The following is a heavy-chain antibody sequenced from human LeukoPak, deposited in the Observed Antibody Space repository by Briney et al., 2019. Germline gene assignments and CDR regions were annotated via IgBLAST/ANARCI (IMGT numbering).Heavy chain of an antibody. CDR2: INHSGST. CDR1: GGSFSGYY. V-gene: IGHV4-34*01. CDR3: ARVTVYYDSSGYYPWYYYCYMDV. J-gene: IGHJ6*03. D-gene: IGHD3-22*01. Sequence: KSSETLSLTCAVYGGSFSGYYWSWIRQPPGKGLEWIGEINHSGSTNYNPSLKSRVTISVDTSKNQFFLKLSSVTAADTAVYCCARVTVYYDSSGYYPWYYYCYMDVWGKGTTVTVSS.